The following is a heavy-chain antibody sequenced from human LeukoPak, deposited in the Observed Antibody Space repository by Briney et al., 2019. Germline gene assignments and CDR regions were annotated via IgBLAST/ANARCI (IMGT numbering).Heavy chain of an antibody. CDR2: ISSSGSTI. D-gene: IGHD2-2*01. J-gene: IGHJ6*02. CDR3: ARGVGCSSTSCLYYYYYYGMDV. Sequence: GGSLRLSCAASGFTFSSYEMNWVRQAPGKGLEWVSYISSSGSTIYYADSVKGRFTISRDNAKNSLYLQMNSLRAEDTAVYYCARGVGCSSTSCLYYYYYYGMDVWGQGTTVTVSS. V-gene: IGHV3-48*03. CDR1: GFTFSSYE.